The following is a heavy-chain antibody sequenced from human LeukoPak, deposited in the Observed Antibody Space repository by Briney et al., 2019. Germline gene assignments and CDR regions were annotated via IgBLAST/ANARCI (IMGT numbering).Heavy chain of an antibody. CDR2: INTGNGNT. Sequence: ASVKVSCKASGYTFSSFAIHWVRQAPGQRLEWMGWINTGNGNTKYSQKFQGRFTITRDTSASTAYMELRSLRSDDTAVYYCARADSSGYYPIDYWGQGTLVTVSS. D-gene: IGHD3-22*01. V-gene: IGHV1-3*04. J-gene: IGHJ4*02. CDR1: GYTFSSFA. CDR3: ARADSSGYYPIDY.